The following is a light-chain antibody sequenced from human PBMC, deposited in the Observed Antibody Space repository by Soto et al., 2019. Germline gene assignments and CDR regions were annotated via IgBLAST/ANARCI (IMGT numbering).Light chain of an antibody. J-gene: IGKJ1*01. V-gene: IGKV3-20*01. CDR1: QSVSSSY. Sequence: EIVLTQSPGTLSLSPGERATLSCRASQSVSSSYLAWYQQKPGQAPRLLIYGASSRATGIPDRSSGSGSGTDFTLTISRLEPEDFAVFYCQHYGSSPGGTFGQGTKVEIK. CDR2: GAS. CDR3: QHYGSSPGGT.